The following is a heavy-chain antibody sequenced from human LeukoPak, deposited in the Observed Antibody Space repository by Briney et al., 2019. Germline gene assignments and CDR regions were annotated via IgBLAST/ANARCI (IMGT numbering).Heavy chain of an antibody. CDR2: INHSGST. Sequence: SETLSLTCAVYGGSLSGYYWSWIRQPPGKGLEWIGEINHSGSTNYNPSLKSRVTISVDTSKNQFTLKLSSVTAADTAVYYCARGRRPAYYDSSGSDYWGQGTLVTVSS. CDR3: ARGRRPAYYDSSGSDY. CDR1: GGSLSGYY. D-gene: IGHD3-22*01. V-gene: IGHV4-34*01. J-gene: IGHJ4*02.